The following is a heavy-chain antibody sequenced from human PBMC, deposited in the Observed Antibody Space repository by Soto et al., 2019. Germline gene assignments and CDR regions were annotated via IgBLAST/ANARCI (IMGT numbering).Heavy chain of an antibody. J-gene: IGHJ4*02. CDR2: IIPIFGTA. D-gene: IGHD3-9*01. CDR3: ARGTGMLTGYYGHDY. CDR1: GGTFSSYA. Sequence: SVKVSFTASGGTFSSYAISWVRQAPGQGLEWMGGIIPIFGTANYAQKFQGRVTITADKSTSTAYMELSSLRSEDTAVDYWARGTGMLTGYYGHDYWGQGTRVTVPS. V-gene: IGHV1-69*06.